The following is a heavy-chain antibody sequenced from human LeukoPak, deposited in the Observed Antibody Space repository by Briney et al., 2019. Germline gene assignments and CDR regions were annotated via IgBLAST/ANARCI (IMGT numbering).Heavy chain of an antibody. Sequence: PGGSLRLSCEASGFTFSNYWMHWVRQAPGKGLMWVSQISTDGSQTFYADFVKGRFTISRDNAENTLFLQMDSLRPEDTAVYYCVRSLRSADFWGQGTLVTVSS. CDR3: VRSLRSADF. V-gene: IGHV3-74*01. CDR2: ISTDGSQT. CDR1: GFTFSNYW. J-gene: IGHJ4*02.